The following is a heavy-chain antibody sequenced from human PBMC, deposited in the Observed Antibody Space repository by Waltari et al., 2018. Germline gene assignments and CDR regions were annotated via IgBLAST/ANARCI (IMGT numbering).Heavy chain of an antibody. Sequence: EVQLLQSGAEVKKPGTPVQISCKVSGDTFTDNYSHWIQQAPGKGLQWMGLLDPEDGQAVYAEKFQGRVTMTADTSIHTAYMELTSLTSEDTAFYYCAAALGGGISASRPFHFWGQGTMITVSS. V-gene: IGHV1-69-2*01. CDR2: LDPEDGQA. CDR1: GDTFTDNY. D-gene: IGHD3-10*01. J-gene: IGHJ3*01. CDR3: AAALGGGISASRPFHF.